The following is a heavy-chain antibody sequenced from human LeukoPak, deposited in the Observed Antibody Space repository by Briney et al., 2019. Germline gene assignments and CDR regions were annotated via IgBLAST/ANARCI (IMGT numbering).Heavy chain of an antibody. CDR1: GFTFTNNW. V-gene: IGHV3-7*01. CDR2: IKPDDSEI. J-gene: IGHJ4*02. CDR3: ARDASGSYFQAGSPHFDY. Sequence: GGSLRLSCVASGFTFTNNWMTWVRQVPGKGLEWVANIKPDDSEIYYVASVKGRFTISRDNAKNSLYRQMNSLRAEDTAVYYCARDASGSYFQAGSPHFDYWGQGTLVTVSS. D-gene: IGHD1-26*01.